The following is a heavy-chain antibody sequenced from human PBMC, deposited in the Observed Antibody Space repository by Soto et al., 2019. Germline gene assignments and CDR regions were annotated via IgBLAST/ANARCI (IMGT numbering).Heavy chain of an antibody. J-gene: IGHJ6*02. CDR1: GGSVSSGSYY. D-gene: IGHD3-16*01. Sequence: QVQLQESGPGLVKPSETLSLTCTVSGGSVSSGSYYWSWIRQPPGKGLEWIGYIYYSGSTNYNPSLKSRVTISVDASKNQFSLKLSSVTAADTAMYYCARCLGGYYYGMDVWGQGTTVTVSS. CDR3: ARCLGGYYYGMDV. V-gene: IGHV4-61*01. CDR2: IYYSGST.